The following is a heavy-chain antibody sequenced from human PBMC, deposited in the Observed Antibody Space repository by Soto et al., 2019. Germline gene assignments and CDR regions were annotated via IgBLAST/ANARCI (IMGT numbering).Heavy chain of an antibody. D-gene: IGHD1-7*01. J-gene: IGHJ4*02. CDR2: ISGSGGST. Sequence: HPGGSLRLSCAASGFTFSSYAMSWVRQAPGKGLEWVSAISGSGGSTYYADSVKGRFTISRDNSKNTLYLQMNSLRAEDTAVYYCAKALELELLTYYFDYWGQGTLVTVSS. V-gene: IGHV3-23*01. CDR3: AKALELELLTYYFDY. CDR1: GFTFSSYA.